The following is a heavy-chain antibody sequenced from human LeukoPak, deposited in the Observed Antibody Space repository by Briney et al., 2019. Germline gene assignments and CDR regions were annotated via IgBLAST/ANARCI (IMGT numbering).Heavy chain of an antibody. CDR2: MYYRGNT. CDR3: ARLYGNYQNYFDY. J-gene: IGHJ4*02. D-gene: IGHD1-7*01. V-gene: IGHV4-4*02. CDR1: DFSFITYAM. Sequence: GSLRLSCAASDFSFITYAMSWVRQAPGKGLEWVGHMYYRGNTFYSPSLKSRVTISVDTSKNQFSLKLRSVTAADTAVYYCARLYGNYQNYFDYWGQGTLVTVSS.